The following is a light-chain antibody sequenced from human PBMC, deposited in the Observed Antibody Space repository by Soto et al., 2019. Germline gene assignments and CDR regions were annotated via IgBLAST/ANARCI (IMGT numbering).Light chain of an antibody. CDR1: QSVSSSY. Sequence: VVTQSTCTRSLYPGERATLSCRASQSVSSSYLAWYQQKPGQAPRLLIYGASSRATGVPDRFSGSGSGTDFTLTISRLEPEDFAVYYCQQYNHWPLTFGGGTMVDNK. CDR3: QQYNHWPLT. CDR2: GAS. J-gene: IGKJ4*01. V-gene: IGKV3-20*01.